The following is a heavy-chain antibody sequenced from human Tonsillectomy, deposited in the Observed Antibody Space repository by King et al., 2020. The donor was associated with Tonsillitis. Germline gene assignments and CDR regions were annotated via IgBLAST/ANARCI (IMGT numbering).Heavy chain of an antibody. CDR3: ARELLGGGPRDY. CDR1: GYTFTDYY. D-gene: IGHD3-16*01. V-gene: IGHV1-2*02. J-gene: IGHJ4*02. Sequence: QLVQSGAEAKKPGASVKVSCKASGYTFTDYYLHWVRQAPGQGLEGMGRINPNSGGTNYAQKFQGRVTMTRDTSISTAYMELSSLRSDDTAVYYCARELLGGGPRDYWGQGTLVTVSS. CDR2: INPNSGGT.